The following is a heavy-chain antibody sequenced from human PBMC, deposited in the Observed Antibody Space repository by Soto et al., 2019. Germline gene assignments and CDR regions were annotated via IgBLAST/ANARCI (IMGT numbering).Heavy chain of an antibody. CDR3: ARNNCNSGPCYFDY. CDR2: IYSNGVT. D-gene: IGHD2-2*01. J-gene: IGHJ4*01. Sequence: ETLSLTCSVSGASIISNDYYWGWIRQPPGEGLQWIGTIYSNGVTYYNPSLTSRLTLSVDTSRDQFSLSLYSMTAADTAIYFCARNNCNSGPCYFDYWGPGILVTVSS. CDR1: GASIISNDYY. V-gene: IGHV4-39*01.